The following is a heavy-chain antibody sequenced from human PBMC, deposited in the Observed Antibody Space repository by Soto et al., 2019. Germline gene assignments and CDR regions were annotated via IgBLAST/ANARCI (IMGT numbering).Heavy chain of an antibody. J-gene: IGHJ4*02. CDR2: IYHSGST. V-gene: IGHV4-30-2*01. CDR3: ARVGYDFWRGTYFDY. CDR1: GGSISSGGYS. D-gene: IGHD3-3*01. Sequence: SETLSLTCAVSGGSISSGGYSWSWIRQPPGKGLEWIGYIYHSGSTYYNPSLKSRVTISVDRSKNQFSLKLSSVTAADTAVYYCARVGYDFWRGTYFDYWGQGTLVTVSS.